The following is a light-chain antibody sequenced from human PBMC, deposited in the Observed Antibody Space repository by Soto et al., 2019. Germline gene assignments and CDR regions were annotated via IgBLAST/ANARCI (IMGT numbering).Light chain of an antibody. J-gene: IGKJ4*01. Sequence: EIVLTQSPGTLSLSPGERATLSCRASQSVSSSYLAWYQQKPGQAPRLLIYGASSRATGIPDRFSGSGSGTDFTLTISRLEPEDFAVYYCHQYDSSPLTVGGGNKVEIK. V-gene: IGKV3-20*01. CDR3: HQYDSSPLT. CDR1: QSVSSSY. CDR2: GAS.